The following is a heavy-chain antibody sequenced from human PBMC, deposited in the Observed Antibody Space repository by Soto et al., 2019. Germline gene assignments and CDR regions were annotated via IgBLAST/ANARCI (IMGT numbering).Heavy chain of an antibody. CDR2: ISYSGST. Sequence: SETLARTCTVSGDSISSYYWTWIRQPPGMGLEWIGFISYSGSTSYNPSLKSRVTISVDRSKNQFSLKLSSVTAADTAVYYCARGRLVPAVNFDYWGLGTLVTVS. D-gene: IGHD2-2*01. V-gene: IGHV4-59*12. CDR1: GDSISSYY. J-gene: IGHJ4*02. CDR3: ARGRLVPAVNFDY.